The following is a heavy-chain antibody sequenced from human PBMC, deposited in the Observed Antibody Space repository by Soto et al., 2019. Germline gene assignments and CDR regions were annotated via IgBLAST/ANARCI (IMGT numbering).Heavy chain of an antibody. J-gene: IGHJ4*02. V-gene: IGHV4-4*02. CDR2: IYHSGAT. CDR1: GDSITSSNW. D-gene: IGHD1-1*01. CDR3: ARDLGTGTDY. Sequence: QVHLQESGPGLVKPSGTLSLTCAVSGDSITSSNWWSWVRQAPGKGLEWIGEIYHSGATTYNPSLKNRATISVDPSNNHFSLKPTSVTAADTAVYFCARDLGTGTDYWGRGTLVTVAS.